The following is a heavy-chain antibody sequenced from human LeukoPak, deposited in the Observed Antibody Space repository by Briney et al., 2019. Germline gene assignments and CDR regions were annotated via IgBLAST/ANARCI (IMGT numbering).Heavy chain of an antibody. CDR1: GDSVSSNSAA. D-gene: IGHD6-13*01. CDR2: TFYRSTWYN. V-gene: IGHV6-1*01. J-gene: IGHJ5*02. Sequence: SQTLSLTCAISGDSVSSNSAAWNWIRQSPSRGLEWLGRTFYRSTWYNDYALSVKSRISISPDTSKNQFSLQLNSVTPEDTAVYYCARYSSSLGWFAPWGQGTLVTVSS. CDR3: ARYSSSLGWFAP.